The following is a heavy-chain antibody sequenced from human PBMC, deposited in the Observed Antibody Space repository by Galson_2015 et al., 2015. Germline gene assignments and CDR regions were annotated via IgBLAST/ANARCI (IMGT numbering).Heavy chain of an antibody. CDR3: ARGEDYGDYYYYFDL. J-gene: IGHJ4*02. V-gene: IGHV3-21*01. CDR2: SGRSRVYR. CDR1: GFTFTTYS. D-gene: IGHD4-17*01. Sequence: SLRLSCAASGFTFTTYSMNWVRQAPGKGLEWVSTSGRSRVYRFYADSVKGRFTISRDNAKNSLYLQVNSLRAEDTAVYYCARGEDYGDYYYYFDLWGQGTLVTVSS.